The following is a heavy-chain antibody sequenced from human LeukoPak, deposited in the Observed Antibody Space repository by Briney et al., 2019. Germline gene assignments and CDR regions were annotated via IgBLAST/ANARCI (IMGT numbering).Heavy chain of an antibody. CDR2: ISGSGGNT. J-gene: IGHJ4*02. CDR1: GFIFSSYA. V-gene: IGHV3-23*01. Sequence: PGGSLRLSCAASGFIFSSYAMSWVRQAPGKGLESVSAISGSGGNTYYADSVKGLFTISRDNSKSTLYLQMISLRGDDTAVYYCAKDRMKWRVAAASIEYWGRGTLVTVST. CDR3: AKDRMKWRVAAASIEY. D-gene: IGHD2-2*01.